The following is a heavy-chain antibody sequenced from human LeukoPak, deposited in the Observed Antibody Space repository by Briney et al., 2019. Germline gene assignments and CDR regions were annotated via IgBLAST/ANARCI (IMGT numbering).Heavy chain of an antibody. V-gene: IGHV4-59*12. J-gene: IGHJ4*02. Sequence: PSETLSLTCTVSGGSISNNYWSWIRQPPEKGLEWIGYIYDSGSTNYNPSLKRRLTISVDTSKNQFSLKLSSVTAADSAVYYCARDRGPDCSGGSCWDYWGQGTQVTVSS. CDR1: GGSISNNY. CDR3: ARDRGPDCSGGSCWDY. CDR2: IYDSGST. D-gene: IGHD2-15*01.